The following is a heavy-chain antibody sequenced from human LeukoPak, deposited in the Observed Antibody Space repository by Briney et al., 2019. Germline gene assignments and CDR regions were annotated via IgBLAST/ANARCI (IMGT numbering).Heavy chain of an antibody. D-gene: IGHD3-22*01. CDR1: GYNFSVYW. CDR2: IYPDDSDT. CDR3: ARRLMYYYDTSGYDVAFDI. V-gene: IGHV5-51*01. Sequence: GESLKISCKGFGYNFSVYWIGWLRQMPGKGLECMGIIYPDDSDTRYSPSFQGQVTISADKSISTAYLQWSSLKASDTAMYYCARRLMYYYDTSGYDVAFDIWGQGTMVTVSS. J-gene: IGHJ3*02.